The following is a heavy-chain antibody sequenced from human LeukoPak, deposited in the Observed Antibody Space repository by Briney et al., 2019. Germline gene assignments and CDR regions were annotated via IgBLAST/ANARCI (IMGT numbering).Heavy chain of an antibody. D-gene: IGHD5-12*01. CDR2: IRQGGGEK. Sequence: SGGSLRLSCAASGFTFSSHSMTWVRQAPGKGLEWVANIRQGGGEKYYADSVKGRFTISRDNAANSVYLQMNSLRAEDTAVYFCARDYEHSGYDYLPLYWGQGTLDTVSS. CDR1: GFTFSSHS. J-gene: IGHJ4*02. V-gene: IGHV3-7*01. CDR3: ARDYEHSGYDYLPLY.